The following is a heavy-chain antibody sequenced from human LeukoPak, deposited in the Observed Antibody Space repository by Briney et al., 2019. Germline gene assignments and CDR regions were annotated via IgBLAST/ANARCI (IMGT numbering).Heavy chain of an antibody. CDR1: GLTFSNYA. CDR2: ISGSSDST. Sequence: PGGSLRLSCAASGLTFSNYAMSWVRQPPGKGLEWVAAISGSSDSTYYADSVKGWFTISRDNSKNTLYLQMDSLRAEDTAVYYCAKEVWFGELLTLDYWGQGTLVTVSS. J-gene: IGHJ4*02. V-gene: IGHV3-23*01. CDR3: AKEVWFGELLTLDY. D-gene: IGHD3-10*01.